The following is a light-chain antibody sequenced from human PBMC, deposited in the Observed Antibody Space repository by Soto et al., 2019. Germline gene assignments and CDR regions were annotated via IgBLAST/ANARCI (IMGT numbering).Light chain of an antibody. CDR1: QSVTSSF. V-gene: IGKV3-20*01. CDR3: QQYGSSPFIT. J-gene: IGKJ5*01. CDR2: GAS. Sequence: EIVLTQSPGTLSLSPAERATLSCRAIQSVTSSFLAWYQQKPGQAPRLLIYGASSRASGIPDRFSGSGSVTDFALTISRLEPEDFAVYYCQQYGSSPFITFGQGTRLEIK.